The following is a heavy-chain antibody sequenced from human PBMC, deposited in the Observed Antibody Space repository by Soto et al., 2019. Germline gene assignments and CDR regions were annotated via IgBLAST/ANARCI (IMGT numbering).Heavy chain of an antibody. CDR2: ISYDGSNK. CDR3: ARDLVVGRMLRLYYYYGLDV. Sequence: GWSLRLSCAASGFTFSSYAMHWVRQSPGKGLEWVAVISYDGSNKYYADSVRGRFTISRDNSKNTLYLQMNTLRAEDAAVHYCARDLVVGRMLRLYYYYGLDVWGQGTTVAVYS. V-gene: IGHV3-30-3*01. D-gene: IGHD3-16*01. J-gene: IGHJ6*02. CDR1: GFTFSSYA.